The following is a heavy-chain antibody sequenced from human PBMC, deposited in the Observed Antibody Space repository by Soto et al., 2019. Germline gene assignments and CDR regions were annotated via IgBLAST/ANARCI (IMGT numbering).Heavy chain of an antibody. CDR2: IRQDGSQK. CDR3: VRHGSIGWQLDY. CDR1: GFTFSTYW. Sequence: GSLRLSCEASGFTFSTYWMSWVRQAPGEGLEWVANIRQDGSQKYLVDSVKGRFTISRDNAKNSLHLQMNSLRAEDSAVYYCVRHGSIGWQLDYWGQGALETVSS. J-gene: IGHJ4*02. V-gene: IGHV3-7*01. D-gene: IGHD6-19*01.